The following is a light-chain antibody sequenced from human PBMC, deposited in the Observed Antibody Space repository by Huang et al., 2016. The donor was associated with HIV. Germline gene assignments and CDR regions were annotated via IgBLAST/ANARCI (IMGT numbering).Light chain of an antibody. Sequence: IQLTQSPSTLSASVGDRVTITCRASQSISWWLAWYQHKPGKAPQLLIYEASSLASGVPSRFSGSGSETEFTLTISTLQPDDSATYYCQQYNLYSFTFGQGTKLEIK. J-gene: IGKJ2*01. V-gene: IGKV1-5*03. CDR2: EAS. CDR3: QQYNLYSFT. CDR1: QSISWW.